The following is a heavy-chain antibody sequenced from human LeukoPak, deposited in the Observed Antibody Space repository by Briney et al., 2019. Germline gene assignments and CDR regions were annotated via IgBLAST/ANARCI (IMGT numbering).Heavy chain of an antibody. CDR3: ARSGPRAYHDILTGYYGSGMDV. J-gene: IGHJ6*02. Sequence: GGSLRLSCAASGFTFSDYYMSWIRQAPGKGLEWVSYISSSGSTIYYADSVKGRFTISRDNAKNSLYLQMNSLRAEDTAVYYCARSGPRAYHDILTGYYGSGMDVWGQGTTVTVSS. CDR1: GFTFSDYY. D-gene: IGHD3-9*01. CDR2: ISSSGSTI. V-gene: IGHV3-11*01.